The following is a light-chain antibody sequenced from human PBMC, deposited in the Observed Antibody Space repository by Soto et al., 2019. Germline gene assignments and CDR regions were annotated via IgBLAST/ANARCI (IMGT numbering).Light chain of an antibody. CDR1: QSVSSN. J-gene: IGKJ1*01. CDR3: QQYNKWLWT. Sequence: EIVMTQSPATLSVSPGERATLSCRASQSVSSNLAWYQQKPGQAPRLLIYGASTRATGIPARFTGSGSGTEFTLTISGLQSEDFGVYYCQQYNKWLWTFGQGTKVEIK. V-gene: IGKV3-15*01. CDR2: GAS.